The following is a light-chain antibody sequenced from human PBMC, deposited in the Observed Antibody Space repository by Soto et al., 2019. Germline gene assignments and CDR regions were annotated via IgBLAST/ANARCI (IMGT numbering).Light chain of an antibody. CDR2: GAS. Sequence: DIVMTQSPATLSVAPGERVTFSCRASQGVSRKLAWYQHKPGQAPRLLISGASTGATGIPARFSGSGSGTDFTLTISSLQPEDFATYYCQQSYSTPRTFGQGTKVDIK. J-gene: IGKJ1*01. V-gene: IGKV3-15*01. CDR3: QQSYSTPRT. CDR1: QGVSRK.